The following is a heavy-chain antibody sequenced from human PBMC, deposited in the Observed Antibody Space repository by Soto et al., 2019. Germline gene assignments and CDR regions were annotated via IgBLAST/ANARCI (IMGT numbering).Heavy chain of an antibody. CDR3: AKERLSGIAAAGWVDP. J-gene: IGHJ5*02. D-gene: IGHD6-13*01. V-gene: IGHV3-30*18. CDR2: ISYDGSNK. Sequence: QVQLVESGGGVVQPGRSLRLSCAASGFTFSSYGMHWVRQAPGKGLEWVAVISYDGSNKYYADSVKGRFTISRDNSKNTLYLQMNSLRAEDTAVYYCAKERLSGIAAAGWVDPWGQGTLVTVSS. CDR1: GFTFSSYG.